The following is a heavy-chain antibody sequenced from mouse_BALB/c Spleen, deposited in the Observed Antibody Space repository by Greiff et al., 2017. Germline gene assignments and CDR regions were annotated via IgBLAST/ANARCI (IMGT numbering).Heavy chain of an antibody. J-gene: IGHJ3*01. D-gene: IGHD2-10*02. CDR2: IWAGGST. Sequence: VMLVESGPGLVAPSQSLSITCTVSGFSLTRYGVHWVRQPPGKGLEWLGVIWAGGSTNYNSALMSRLSISKDNSKSQVFLKMNSLQTDDTAMYYCARGRGYGNYVAWFAYWGQGTLVTVSA. V-gene: IGHV2-9*02. CDR1: GFSLTRYG. CDR3: ARGRGYGNYVAWFAY.